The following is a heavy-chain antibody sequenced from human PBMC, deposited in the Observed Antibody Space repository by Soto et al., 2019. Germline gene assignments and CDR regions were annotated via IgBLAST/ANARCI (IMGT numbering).Heavy chain of an antibody. CDR1: GFTFSGYA. D-gene: IGHD2-2*01. Sequence: QVQLVESGGGVVQPGRSLRLSCAASGFTFSGYAMHWVRQAPGKGLEWVALISYDGSDKYHADSVRGRFTISRDNSKNTRYLQMNGLRAEDTAVYYCAKEGYCSSTSCYPKTFHYWGQGTLVTVSS. V-gene: IGHV3-30*18. J-gene: IGHJ4*02. CDR2: ISYDGSDK. CDR3: AKEGYCSSTSCYPKTFHY.